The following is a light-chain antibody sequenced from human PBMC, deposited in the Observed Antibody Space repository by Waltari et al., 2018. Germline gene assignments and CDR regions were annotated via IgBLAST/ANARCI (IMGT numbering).Light chain of an antibody. J-gene: IGKJ2*01. CDR1: PNVLYDSNIQNC. CDR3: QQCYSTPYT. CDR2: WAS. V-gene: IGKV4-1*01. Sequence: DIVMTQSPDSLAVSLGERATINCKSSPNVLYDSNIQNCLAWYQQKPGQPPKLLIYWASTRESGVPDRFSGSGSGTDFTLTISSLQAEDVAVYWCQQCYSTPYTFGQGTKLEIK.